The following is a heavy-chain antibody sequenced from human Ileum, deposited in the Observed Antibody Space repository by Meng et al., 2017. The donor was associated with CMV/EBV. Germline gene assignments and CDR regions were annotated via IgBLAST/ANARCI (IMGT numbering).Heavy chain of an antibody. CDR3: ARDGSDNWGNFDS. D-gene: IGHD7-27*01. CDR2: TNDNGST. CDR1: GDSLSSTVFN. Sequence: TVSGDSLSSTVFNWGWIRQRPGKGLEGIGNTNDNGSTYYNPSLKSRVTMSVDTSRNQFSLELSSVTDADTALYYWARDGSDNWGNFDSWGQGSLVTVSS. J-gene: IGHJ4*02. V-gene: IGHV4-39*07.